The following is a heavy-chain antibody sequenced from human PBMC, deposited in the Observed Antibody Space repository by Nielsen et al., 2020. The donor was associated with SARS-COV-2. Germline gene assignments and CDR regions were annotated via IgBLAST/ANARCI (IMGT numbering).Heavy chain of an antibody. J-gene: IGHJ6*02. CDR3: ARAYHNYYYAMDV. D-gene: IGHD1-14*01. Sequence: GESLKISCAASGFTFSSYSMNWVRQAPGKGLEWVSSISISSSSFYYTDSVRGRFTISRDNAKSSLYLQLISLRAEDTAVYYCARAYHNYYYAMDVWGQGTTVTVSS. V-gene: IGHV3-21*01. CDR2: ISISSSSF. CDR1: GFTFSSYS.